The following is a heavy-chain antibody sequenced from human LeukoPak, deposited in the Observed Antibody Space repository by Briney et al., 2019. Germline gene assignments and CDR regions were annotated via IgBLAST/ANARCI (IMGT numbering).Heavy chain of an antibody. CDR2: IIPIFGTA. CDR3: ARDSRMVRGVIIGE. J-gene: IGHJ4*02. CDR1: GGTFSTYA. V-gene: IGHV1-69*13. Sequence: SVKVSCKASGGTFSTYAISWVRQAPGQGLEWMGGIIPIFGTANYAQKFQGRVTITADESTSTAYMELSSLRSEDTAVYYCARDSRMVRGVIIGEWGQGTLVTVSS. D-gene: IGHD3-10*01.